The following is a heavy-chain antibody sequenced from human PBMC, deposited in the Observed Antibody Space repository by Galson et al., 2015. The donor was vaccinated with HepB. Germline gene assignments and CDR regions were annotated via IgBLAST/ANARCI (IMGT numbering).Heavy chain of an antibody. CDR2: ISGSGGGT. D-gene: IGHD1/OR15-1a*01. V-gene: IGHV3-23*01. J-gene: IGHJ4*02. CDR1: GFTFSSYG. Sequence: SLRLSCAASGFTFSSYGMSWVRQAPGKGLEWVSGISGSGGGTYYADSVKGRFTISRDNSKNTLYLQMNSLRAEDTAVYYCAKSPGTTANFDYCVQGTLVTVSS. CDR3: AKSPGTTANFDY.